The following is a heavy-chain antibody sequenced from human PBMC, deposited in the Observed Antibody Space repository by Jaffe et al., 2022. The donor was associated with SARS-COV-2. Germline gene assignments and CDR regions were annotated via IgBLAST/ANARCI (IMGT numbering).Heavy chain of an antibody. J-gene: IGHJ6*02. D-gene: IGHD6-19*01. CDR2: INTAGSET. CDR1: GFTFSNYW. Sequence: EVQLVESGGGLVQPGGSLRLSCAASGFTFSNYWMFWVRQTPGTGLVWVARINTAGSETRYADSVEGRFTISRDNADNTLYLQMNSLRAEDTAVYYCARDRRDSSGWHGFGYYYYGMDVWGQGTTVTVSS. V-gene: IGHV3-74*01. CDR3: ARDRRDSSGWHGFGYYYYGMDV.